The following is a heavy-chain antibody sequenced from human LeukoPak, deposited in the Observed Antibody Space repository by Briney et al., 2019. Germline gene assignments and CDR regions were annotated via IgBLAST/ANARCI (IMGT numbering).Heavy chain of an antibody. CDR1: GFTFSDYY. D-gene: IGHD3-3*01. J-gene: IGHJ4*02. V-gene: IGHV3-11*04. CDR2: ISSSGSTI. Sequence: GGSLRLSCAASGFTFSDYYMSWIRQAPGKGLEWVSYISSSGSTIYYADSVKSRFTISRDNAKNSLYLQMNSLRAEDTAVYYCARGEGILRFSPICDYWGQGTLVTVSS. CDR3: ARGEGILRFSPICDY.